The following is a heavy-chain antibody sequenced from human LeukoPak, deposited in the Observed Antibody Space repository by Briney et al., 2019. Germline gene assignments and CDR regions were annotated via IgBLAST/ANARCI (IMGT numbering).Heavy chain of an antibody. Sequence: ASVKVSCKASGYTFTGYYIHWVRQAPGQGLEWMGWINPNSGGTNYAQKFQGRVTMTRDTSTSTVYMELSSLRSEDTAVYYCGRVTLYAFDIWGQGTMVTVSS. J-gene: IGHJ3*02. V-gene: IGHV1-2*02. CDR2: INPNSGGT. CDR3: GRVTLYAFDI. CDR1: GYTFTGYY. D-gene: IGHD4-23*01.